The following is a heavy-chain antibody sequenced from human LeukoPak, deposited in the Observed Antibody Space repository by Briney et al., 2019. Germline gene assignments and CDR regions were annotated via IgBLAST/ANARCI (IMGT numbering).Heavy chain of an antibody. J-gene: IGHJ3*02. V-gene: IGHV4-59*01. D-gene: IGHD6-13*01. CDR3: GAAAGTADAFDI. CDR2: IYYSGST. CDR1: GGSISSYY. Sequence: SETLSLTCTVSGGSISSYYWSWLRQPPGKGLEWIGYIYYSGSTNYNPSLKSRVTISVDTSKNQFSLKLSSVTAADTAVYYRGAAAGTADAFDIWGQGTMVTVSS.